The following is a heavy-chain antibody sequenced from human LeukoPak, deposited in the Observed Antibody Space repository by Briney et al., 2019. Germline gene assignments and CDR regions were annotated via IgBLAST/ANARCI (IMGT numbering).Heavy chain of an antibody. V-gene: IGHV4-59*05. CDR1: GGSISSYY. D-gene: IGHD3-22*01. J-gene: IGHJ4*02. CDR2: IYYSGST. Sequence: PSETLSLTCTVSGGSISSYYWSWIRQPPGKGLEWIGSIYYSGSTYYNPSLKSRVTISVDTSKNQLSLKLSSVTAADTAVYSCARHVIDSTGYHLEYFDYWGQGTLVTVSS. CDR3: ARHVIDSTGYHLEYFDY.